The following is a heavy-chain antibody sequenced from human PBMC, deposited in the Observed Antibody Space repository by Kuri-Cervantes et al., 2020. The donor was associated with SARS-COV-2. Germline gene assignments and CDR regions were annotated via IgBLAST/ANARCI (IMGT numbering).Heavy chain of an antibody. J-gene: IGHJ6*03. CDR3: ARAPETMNCSSTSCYYYYYMDV. CDR1: GGSISSYY. Sequence: SETLSLTCTVSGGSISSYYWSWIRQPPGKGLEWIGYIYYSGSTNYNPSLKSRVTISVDTSKNQFSLKLSSVTAADTAVYYCARAPETMNCSSTSCYYYYYMDVWGKGTTVTVSS. CDR2: IYYSGST. V-gene: IGHV4-59*12. D-gene: IGHD2-2*01.